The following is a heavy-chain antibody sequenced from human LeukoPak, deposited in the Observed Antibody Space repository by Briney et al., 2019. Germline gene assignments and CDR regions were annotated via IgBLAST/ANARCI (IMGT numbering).Heavy chain of an antibody. D-gene: IGHD3-22*01. CDR1: GYTFTGHY. J-gene: IGHJ6*02. CDR2: INPKSGGT. V-gene: IGHV1-2*02. CDR3: ARNDSSGYLDV. Sequence: WASVKVSCKASGYTFTGHYVHWLRQAPGQGLEWMGWINPKSGGTIYAQKFQGRVTMTRDPSISTAYMELSRLRSDDTAVYYCARNDSSGYLDVWGQGTTVTVSS.